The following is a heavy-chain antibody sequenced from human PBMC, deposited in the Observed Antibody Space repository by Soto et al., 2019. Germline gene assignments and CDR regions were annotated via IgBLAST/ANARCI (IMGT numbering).Heavy chain of an antibody. CDR2: IYYSGST. Sequence: QVQLQESGPGLVKPSQTLSLTCTVSGGSISSGGYYWSWIRQHPGKGLEWIGYIYYSGSTYYNPSLKSRVTISVDTSKNQFSLKLSSVTAADTAVYYCARRRLVGVTTLYYYYGMDVWGQGTTVTVSS. CDR1: GGSISSGGYY. J-gene: IGHJ6*02. V-gene: IGHV4-31*03. CDR3: ARRRLVGVTTLYYYYGMDV. D-gene: IGHD3-22*01.